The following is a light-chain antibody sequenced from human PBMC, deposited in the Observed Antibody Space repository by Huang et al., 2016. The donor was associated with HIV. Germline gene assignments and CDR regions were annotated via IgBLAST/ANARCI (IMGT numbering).Light chain of an antibody. CDR2: AAS. V-gene: IGKV1-39*01. Sequence: DIQMTQSPSSLSASLGDRVTVICRASQSINNYLNWYQHKPGKAPKLLIYAASNLQSGVPSRISGSGSGTDFTLTISRLQREDFAFYYCQQSYNSPFTFGPGTKVD. CDR1: QSINNY. CDR3: QQSYNSPFT. J-gene: IGKJ3*01.